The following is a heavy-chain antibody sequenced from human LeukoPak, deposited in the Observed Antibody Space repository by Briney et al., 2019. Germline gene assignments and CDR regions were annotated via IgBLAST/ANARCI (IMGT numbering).Heavy chain of an antibody. CDR3: AGYTRRWLQIDY. D-gene: IGHD5-24*01. Sequence: ASVKVSFKASGYTFTIYYMHWVRQAPGQGLEWMGIINPSGGSTSYAQKFQGRVTMTRDTSTSTVYMELSSLRSEDTAVYYCAGYTRRWLQIDYWGQGTLVTVSS. CDR1: GYTFTIYY. J-gene: IGHJ4*02. V-gene: IGHV1-46*01. CDR2: INPSGGST.